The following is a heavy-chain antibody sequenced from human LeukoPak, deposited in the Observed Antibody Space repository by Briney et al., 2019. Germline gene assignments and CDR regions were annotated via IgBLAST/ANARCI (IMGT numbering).Heavy chain of an antibody. Sequence: GGSLRLSCAASGFTFSSYAMSCVRQAPGKGLEWVASISGSGSSTYYAASVKGRFTISRDNSRNTLYLHMNSLRDEDTAVYYCAKGRGLGKLRVFYFDYWGQGTLVTVSS. CDR2: ISGSGSST. D-gene: IGHD7-27*01. CDR1: GFTFSSYA. V-gene: IGHV3-23*01. J-gene: IGHJ4*02. CDR3: AKGRGLGKLRVFYFDY.